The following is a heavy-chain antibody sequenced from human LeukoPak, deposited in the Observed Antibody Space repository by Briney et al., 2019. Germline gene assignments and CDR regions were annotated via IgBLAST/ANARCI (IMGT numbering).Heavy chain of an antibody. CDR2: IYHSGST. Sequence: PSETLSLTCTVSHYSISSNYYWGWIGQPPGKGLEWIGSIYHSGSTYYNPSLKSRVTISVDTSKNQFSLKLTSVTAADTAVYYCARSSGYMSYWGQGTLVTVSS. CDR3: ARSSGYMSY. J-gene: IGHJ4*02. CDR1: HYSISSNYY. V-gene: IGHV4-38-2*02. D-gene: IGHD3-22*01.